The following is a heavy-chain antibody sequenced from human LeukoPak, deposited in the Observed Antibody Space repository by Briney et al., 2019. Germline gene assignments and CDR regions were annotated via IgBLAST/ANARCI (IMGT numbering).Heavy chain of an antibody. D-gene: IGHD3-22*01. V-gene: IGHV4-30-4*01. CDR1: GGSITRGNFY. Sequence: NPSETLFLTCTGSGGSITRGNFYLSWIRQSPGEGLGGGGDLYSSGTTYYNPSLKSRVAISVDTTKNLFSLELTSVTAADTAVYYCARDVDKGSRGYSGFDYWGQGTLVTVSS. CDR3: ARDVDKGSRGYSGFDY. CDR2: LYSSGTT. J-gene: IGHJ4*02.